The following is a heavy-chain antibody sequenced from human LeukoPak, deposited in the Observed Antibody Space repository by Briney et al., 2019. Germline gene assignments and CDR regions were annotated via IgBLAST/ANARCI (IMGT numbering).Heavy chain of an antibody. Sequence: PGGSLRLSCAASGFTFSSYSMNWVRQAPGKGLEWVSYISSSSSTIYYADSVKGRFTISRDNSKNTLFLQMNSLRAEDTAVYYCARVEYSSSPHFDYWGQGTLVTVSS. V-gene: IGHV3-48*01. CDR2: ISSSSSTI. J-gene: IGHJ4*02. CDR3: ARVEYSSSPHFDY. CDR1: GFTFSSYS. D-gene: IGHD6-6*01.